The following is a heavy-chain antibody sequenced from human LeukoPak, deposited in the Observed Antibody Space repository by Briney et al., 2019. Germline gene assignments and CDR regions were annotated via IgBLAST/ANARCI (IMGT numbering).Heavy chain of an antibody. D-gene: IGHD2-2*01. CDR2: IIPIFGTA. V-gene: IGHV1-69*13. CDR3: ARESGYCNSTSCYGYYYYMDV. Sequence: SVKVSCKASGGTFSSYAISWVRQAPGQGLEWMGGIIPIFGTANYAQKFQGRVTITADESTSTAYMELSSLRSEDTAVYYCARESGYCNSTSCYGYYYYMDVWGKGTTVTVSS. CDR1: GGTFSSYA. J-gene: IGHJ6*03.